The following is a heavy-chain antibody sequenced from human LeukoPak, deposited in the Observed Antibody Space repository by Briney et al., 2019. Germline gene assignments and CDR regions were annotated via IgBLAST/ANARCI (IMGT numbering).Heavy chain of an antibody. Sequence: PGGSLRLSCAASGFTFSSYSMNWVRQAPGKGLEWVSSISSSSSYIYYAYSVKGRFTIFRDNAKNSLYLQMNSLSAEDTAVYYCARDRAPYSGYDSYGALDYWGQGTLVTVSS. CDR1: GFTFSSYS. J-gene: IGHJ4*02. D-gene: IGHD5-12*01. CDR2: ISSSSSYI. CDR3: ARDRAPYSGYDSYGALDY. V-gene: IGHV3-21*01.